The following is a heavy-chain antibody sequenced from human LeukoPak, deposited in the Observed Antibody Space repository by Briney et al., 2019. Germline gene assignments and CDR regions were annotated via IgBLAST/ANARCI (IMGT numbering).Heavy chain of an antibody. J-gene: IGHJ4*02. D-gene: IGHD6-13*01. CDR3: PRLPFPYSSSWSSFDY. CDR2: VYYSGST. CDR1: GGSISSYY. Sequence: SSETLSLTCTVSGGSISSYYWSWIRQPPGKGLEWIGYVYYSGSTNYNPSLKSRVTISVDTSKNQFSLRLSSVTAADTAVYYCPRLPFPYSSSWSSFDYWGQGTLVTVSS. V-gene: IGHV4-59*08.